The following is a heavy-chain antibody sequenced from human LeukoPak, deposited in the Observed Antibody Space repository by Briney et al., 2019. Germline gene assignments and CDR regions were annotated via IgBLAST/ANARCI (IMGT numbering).Heavy chain of an antibody. J-gene: IGHJ4*02. CDR1: GFTFSNYA. D-gene: IGHD3-10*01. Sequence: GGSLRLSCAAAGFTFSNYAMTWVRQAPGKGLEWVSGISGTGGTTYYADSVKGRFTISRDNSKNRLYLQMNSLRPEDTAVYYCAKVQDGSGSYYPNFDYWGQGTLVTVSS. V-gene: IGHV3-23*01. CDR2: ISGTGGTT. CDR3: AKVQDGSGSYYPNFDY.